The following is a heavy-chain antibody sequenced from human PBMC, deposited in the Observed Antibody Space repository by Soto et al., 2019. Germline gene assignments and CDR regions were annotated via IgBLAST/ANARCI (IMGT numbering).Heavy chain of an antibody. CDR3: ARDVAVAGTDFDY. CDR1: GFTFSSYS. CDR2: ISSSSSYI. D-gene: IGHD6-19*01. J-gene: IGHJ4*02. Sequence: GGSLRLSCAASGFTFSSYSMTWVRQAPGKGLEWVSSISSSSSYIYYADSVKGRFTISRDNAKNSLYLQMNSLRAADTAVYYCARDVAVAGTDFDYWGQGALVTVSS. V-gene: IGHV3-21*01.